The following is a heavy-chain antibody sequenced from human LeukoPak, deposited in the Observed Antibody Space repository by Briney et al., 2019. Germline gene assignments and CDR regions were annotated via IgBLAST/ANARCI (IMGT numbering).Heavy chain of an antibody. CDR1: GYSISSGYY. V-gene: IGHV4-38-2*02. D-gene: IGHD3-3*01. CDR2: IYHSGST. CDR3: ARDIGRYDFWSGYSRDV. Sequence: SETLSLTCAVSGYSISSGYYWGWIRQPPGKGLEWIGSIYHSGSTYYNPSLKGRVTISVDTSKNQFSLKLSSVTAADTAVYYCARDIGRYDFWSGYSRDVWGKGTTVTVSS. J-gene: IGHJ6*04.